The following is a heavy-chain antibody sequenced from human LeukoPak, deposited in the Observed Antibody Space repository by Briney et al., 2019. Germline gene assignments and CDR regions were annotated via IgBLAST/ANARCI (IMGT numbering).Heavy chain of an antibody. V-gene: IGHV1-69*04. CDR3: ARDVYDYGDYGVFDY. CDR1: GYTFTSYT. Sequence: ASVKVSCKASGYTFTSYTISRVRQAPGQGLEWMGRIIPILGIANYAQKFQGRVTITADKSTSTAYMELSSLRSEDTAVYYCARDVYDYGDYGVFDYWGQGTLVTVSS. CDR2: IIPILGIA. J-gene: IGHJ4*02. D-gene: IGHD4-17*01.